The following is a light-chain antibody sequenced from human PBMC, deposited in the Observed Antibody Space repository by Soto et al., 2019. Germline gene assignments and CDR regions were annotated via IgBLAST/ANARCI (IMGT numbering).Light chain of an antibody. V-gene: IGLV2-14*01. CDR3: SSYAGSNNFGV. CDR2: EVS. Sequence: QSALTQPASVSGSPGQSITISCTGTSSDVGGYNHVAWYQQYPGKAPKLIIFEVSDRPSGISNRFSGSKSANTASLSISGLQAEDEADYYCSSYAGSNNFGVFGTGTKLTVL. CDR1: SSDVGGYNH. J-gene: IGLJ1*01.